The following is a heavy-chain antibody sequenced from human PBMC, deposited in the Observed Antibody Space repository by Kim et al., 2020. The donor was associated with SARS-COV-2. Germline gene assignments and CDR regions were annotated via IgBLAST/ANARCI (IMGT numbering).Heavy chain of an antibody. Sequence: GGSLRLSCAASGFTFSSYAMSWVRQAQGKGLEWVSVISGSGGSRYYADSVKGRFTISRDNSKNMLYLQMNSLRAEDTAVYYCAKGRHGDYWDNCFDPWGQGSLVTVS. CDR2: ISGSGGSR. J-gene: IGHJ5*02. V-gene: IGHV3-23*01. CDR3: AKGRHGDYWDNCFDP. D-gene: IGHD4-17*01. CDR1: GFTFSSYA.